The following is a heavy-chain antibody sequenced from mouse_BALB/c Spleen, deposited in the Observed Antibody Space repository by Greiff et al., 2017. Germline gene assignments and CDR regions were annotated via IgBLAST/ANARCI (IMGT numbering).Heavy chain of an antibody. CDR2: IWSGGST. D-gene: IGHD2-14*01. CDR3: ARVGDRYWYFDV. J-gene: IGHJ1*01. CDR1: GFSLTSYG. V-gene: IGHV2-4-1*01. Sequence: VQLQQSGPGLVQPSQSLSITCTVSGFSLTSYGVHWVRQSPGKGLEWLGVIWSGGSTDYNAAFISRLSISKDNSKSQVFFKMNSLQADDTAIYYCARVGDRYWYFDVWGAGTTVTVSS.